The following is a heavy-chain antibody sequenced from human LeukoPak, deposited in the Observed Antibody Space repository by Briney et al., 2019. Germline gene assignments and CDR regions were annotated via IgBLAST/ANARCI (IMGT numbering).Heavy chain of an antibody. D-gene: IGHD1-14*01. V-gene: IGHV3-74*01. CDR1: GFAFSSLY. J-gene: IGHJ4*02. Sequence: GGSLRLSCAASGFAFSSLYMHWVRQAPGKGLVCVLRNNIDGSSTTYADSVKGRFTISRDNTKNTLYLQMNSLRAEDTAVYYCARAITLSRSPAYWGQGTLVTVSS. CDR3: ARAITLSRSPAY. CDR2: NNIDGSST.